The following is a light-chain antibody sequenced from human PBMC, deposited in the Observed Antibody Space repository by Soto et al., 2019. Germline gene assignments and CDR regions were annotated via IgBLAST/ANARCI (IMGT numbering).Light chain of an antibody. CDR2: GAS. CDR1: QSVSRN. J-gene: IGKJ5*01. CDR3: QQYSNWPT. Sequence: EIVMTQGPATLSVSPGPRATPACRANQSVSRNLAWYQQRPGQGPRLLLSGASPRATGIAARFSGSGSGRALTLTVSSLKSEDSALYYRQQYSNWPTFGKGTRPEIK. V-gene: IGKV3-15*01.